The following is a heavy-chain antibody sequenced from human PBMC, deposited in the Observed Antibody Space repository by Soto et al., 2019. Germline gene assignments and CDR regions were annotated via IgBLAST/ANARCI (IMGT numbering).Heavy chain of an antibody. V-gene: IGHV4-39*02. CDR1: GGSISSSGYY. CDR2: ISYSGST. J-gene: IGHJ4*02. Sequence: QLQLQESGPGLVKPSETLSLTCTVSGGSISSSGYYWGWIRQPPGKGLEWIGNISYSGSTNYNPSLTSRVDIALDTSKNHFSLKVSSETAADTAVYYCDTMSYYGSGSSFDYWGQGTLVTVSS. D-gene: IGHD3-10*01. CDR3: DTMSYYGSGSSFDY.